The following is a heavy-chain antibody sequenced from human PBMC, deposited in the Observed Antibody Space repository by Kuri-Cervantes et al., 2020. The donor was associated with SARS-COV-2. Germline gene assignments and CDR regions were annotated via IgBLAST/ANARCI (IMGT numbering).Heavy chain of an antibody. V-gene: IGHV1-46*01. CDR3: ARAMNPNGDFWRIGWFDP. J-gene: IGHJ5*02. CDR2: INPSGGST. D-gene: IGHD3-3*01. Sequence: ASVKVSCKASGYTFTSYYMHWVRQAPGQGLEWMGIINPSGGSTSYAQKFQGRVTITADESTSTAYMELSSLRSEDTAVYYCARAMNPNGDFWRIGWFDPWGQGTLVTVSS. CDR1: GYTFTSYY.